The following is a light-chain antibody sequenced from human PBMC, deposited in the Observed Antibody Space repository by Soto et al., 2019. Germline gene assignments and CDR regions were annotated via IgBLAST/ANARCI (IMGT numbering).Light chain of an antibody. V-gene: IGLV2-14*03. CDR1: SSDVGGCNY. CDR3: SSYTTSNTRQIV. CDR2: DVS. J-gene: IGLJ1*01. Sequence: QSALTQPASVSGSPGQSITISCTGTSSDVGGCNYVSWYQHHPGKAPKLIIYDVSNRPSGVSIRFSGSKSDNTASLTISGLQPEDEADYHCSSYTTSNTRQIVFGTGTKVTV.